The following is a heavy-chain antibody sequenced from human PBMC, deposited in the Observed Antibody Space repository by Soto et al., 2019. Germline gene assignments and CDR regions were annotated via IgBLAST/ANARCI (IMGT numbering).Heavy chain of an antibody. CDR2: VSGSGSRT. CDR3: AKDRYCSSTTCYAGFDY. J-gene: IGHJ4*02. D-gene: IGHD2-2*01. CDR1: GFPFNSYA. V-gene: IGHV3-23*01. Sequence: TGGSLRLSCAGSGFPFNSYAMSWVRQAPGKGLKWVSTVSGSGSRTYYADSVKGRFTISRDNSKNTLYLQMNSLRAEDTAVYYCAKDRYCSSTTCYAGFDYWGQGALVTVSS.